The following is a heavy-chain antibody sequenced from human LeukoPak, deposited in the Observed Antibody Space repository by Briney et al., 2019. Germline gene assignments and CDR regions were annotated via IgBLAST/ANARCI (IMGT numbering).Heavy chain of an antibody. V-gene: IGHV3-21*01. CDR3: ARVLGCCSPSLDY. D-gene: IGHD2-15*01. Sequence: PGGSLRLTCAASGFTFSSYSMNWVRQAPGKGLEWVSSISSSSSYIYYADSVKGRFTISRDNAKNSLYLQMNSLRAEDTAVYYCARVLGCCSPSLDYWGQGTLVTVSS. CDR2: ISSSSSYI. J-gene: IGHJ4*02. CDR1: GFTFSSYS.